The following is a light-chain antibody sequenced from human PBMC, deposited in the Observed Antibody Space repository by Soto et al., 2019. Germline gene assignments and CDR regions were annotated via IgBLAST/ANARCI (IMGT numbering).Light chain of an antibody. J-gene: IGKJ1*01. CDR1: QSLDRW. V-gene: IGKV1-5*03. Sequence: DIQMTQSPSTLSASVGDRVTITCRASQSLDRWLAWYQQKPGKVPKLLIYKASSLESGVPSRFGGSGSGTEFTLTISSLQPDDFATYYCQRYDGYRTFGQGTRWIS. CDR2: KAS. CDR3: QRYDGYRT.